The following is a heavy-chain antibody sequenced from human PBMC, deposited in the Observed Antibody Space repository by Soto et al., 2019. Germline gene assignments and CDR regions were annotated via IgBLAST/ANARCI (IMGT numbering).Heavy chain of an antibody. Sequence: EVQLVESGGGLVKPGGSLRLSCAASGFTFSTYNMNWVRQAPGKGLEWVASISSTSVYMYYANSLKARFTISRANAKSSLYLKVNSLRAEDTAVYYCARGWLRDPWMYWGQGTLVTVSS. V-gene: IGHV3-21*01. CDR3: ARGWLRDPWMY. J-gene: IGHJ4*02. CDR2: ISSTSVYM. CDR1: GFTFSTYN. D-gene: IGHD5-12*01.